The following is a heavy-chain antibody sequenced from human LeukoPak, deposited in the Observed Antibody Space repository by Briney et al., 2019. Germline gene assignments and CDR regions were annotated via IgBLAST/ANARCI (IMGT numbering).Heavy chain of an antibody. V-gene: IGHV4-39*01. CDR1: GFTFSSYE. Sequence: LRLSCAASGFTFSSYEVNWIRQPPGKGLEWIGSIYYSGSTYYNPSLKSRVTISVDTSKNQFSLKVNSVTAADTAVYYCARRSGYDPLDVWGKGTTVTISS. CDR3: ARRSGYDPLDV. CDR2: IYYSGST. D-gene: IGHD5-12*01. J-gene: IGHJ6*04.